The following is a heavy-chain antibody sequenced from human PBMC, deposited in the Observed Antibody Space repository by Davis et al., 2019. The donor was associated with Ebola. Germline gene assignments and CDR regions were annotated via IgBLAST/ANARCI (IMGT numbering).Heavy chain of an antibody. J-gene: IGHJ6*04. CDR1: GGSISSSSYY. CDR3: AARGYGMDV. V-gene: IGHV4-39*07. CDR2: IYYSGST. D-gene: IGHD3-10*01. Sequence: PSETLSLTCTVSGGSISSSSYYWGWIRQPPGKGLEWIGSIYYSGSTYYNPSLKSRVTISLDTSKNQFSLKLSSVTAADTAVYYCAARGYGMDVWGKGTTVTVSS.